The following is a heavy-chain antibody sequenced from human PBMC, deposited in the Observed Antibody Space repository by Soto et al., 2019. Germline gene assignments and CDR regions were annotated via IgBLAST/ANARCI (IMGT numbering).Heavy chain of an antibody. CDR2: IYYSGST. V-gene: IGHV4-31*03. CDR1: GGSISSGGYY. CDR3: ARGKTVAAAGPFDCYPLDV. J-gene: IGHJ6*02. Sequence: SETLSLTCTVSGGSISSGGYYWSWIRQHPGKGLEWIGYIYYSGSTYYNLSLKSRVTISVDTSKNQFSLKLSSVTAADTAVYYCARGKTVAAAGPFDCYPLDVWGQGTTVTVSS. D-gene: IGHD6-13*01.